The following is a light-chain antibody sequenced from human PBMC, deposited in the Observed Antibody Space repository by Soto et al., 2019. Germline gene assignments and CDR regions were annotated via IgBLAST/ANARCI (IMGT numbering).Light chain of an antibody. CDR3: SSFTSRFTFV. CDR2: EVT. Sequence: QSVLTQPAPVSGSPGQSIAISCTGTRSDVGAYNYVSWYQQHPGKAPKLMISEVTNRPSGVSDRFSGSKSGNTASLTISGLQAEDEADYYCSSFTSRFTFVFGKGTKVTVL. CDR1: RSDVGAYNY. J-gene: IGLJ1*01. V-gene: IGLV2-14*01.